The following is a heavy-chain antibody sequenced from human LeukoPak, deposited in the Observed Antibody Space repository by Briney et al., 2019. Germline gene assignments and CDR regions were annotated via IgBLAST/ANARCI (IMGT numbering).Heavy chain of an antibody. CDR3: VRGTATMVRGVTTPNWFGS. D-gene: IGHD3-10*01. CDR2: ISGSGVNT. V-gene: IGHV3-23*01. CDR1: GFTFSSYA. Sequence: GGSLRLSCAASGFTFSSYAMSWVRQAPGKGLEWVSAISGSGVNTYYADSVKGRFTISRDNSKNTLYLQMNSLRAEDTAVYYCVRGTATMVRGVTTPNWFGSWGQGTLVTVSS. J-gene: IGHJ5*01.